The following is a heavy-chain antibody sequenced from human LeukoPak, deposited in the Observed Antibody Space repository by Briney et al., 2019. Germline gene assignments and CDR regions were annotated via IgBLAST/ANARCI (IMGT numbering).Heavy chain of an antibody. CDR1: GDTFSSYG. J-gene: IGHJ3*02. D-gene: IGHD1-26*01. CDR3: ARVHRWMGEIRLGDSASDI. Sequence: ASVKVSCKASGDTFSSYGINWVRQAPGQGLEWMGGIIPIFGTANYAQNFQGRVTITSDASRSTAYMELNSLKSDDTAMYFCARVHRWMGEIRLGDSASDIWGQGTMVIVSS. CDR2: IIPIFGTA. V-gene: IGHV1-69*13.